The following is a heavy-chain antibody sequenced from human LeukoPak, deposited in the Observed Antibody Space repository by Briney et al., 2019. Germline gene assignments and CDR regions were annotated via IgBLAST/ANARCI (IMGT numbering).Heavy chain of an antibody. CDR2: INHSGST. V-gene: IGHV4-34*01. D-gene: IGHD1-14*01. J-gene: IGHJ4*02. Sequence: SETLSLTCAVYGGSFSGYYWSWIRQPPGEGLEWIGEINHSGSTNYNPSLKSRVTISVDTSKNQFSLKLSSVTAADTAVYYCARGRIGYWGQGTLVTVSS. CDR3: ARGRIGY. CDR1: GGSFSGYY.